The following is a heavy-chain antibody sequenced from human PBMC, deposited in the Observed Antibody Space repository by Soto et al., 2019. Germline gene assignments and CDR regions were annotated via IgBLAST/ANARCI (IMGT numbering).Heavy chain of an antibody. CDR3: ARVRSGVGYNWFDP. Sequence: SETLSLTCTVSSGSISSGGYYWSWIRRHPGKGLEWIGNIFYSGSTYYNPSLKSRVTISVDTSKNQFSLKLSSVTAADTAVYYCARVRSGVGYNWFDPWGQGTLVTVSS. CDR1: SGSISSGGYY. CDR2: IFYSGST. V-gene: IGHV4-31*03. J-gene: IGHJ5*02. D-gene: IGHD3-16*01.